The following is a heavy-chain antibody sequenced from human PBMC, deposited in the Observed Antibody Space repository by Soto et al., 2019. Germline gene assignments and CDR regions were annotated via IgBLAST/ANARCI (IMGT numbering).Heavy chain of an antibody. D-gene: IGHD2-21*02. CDR1: GGSISSYY. J-gene: IGHJ3*02. Sequence: SETLSLTCTVSGGSISSYYWSWIRQPPGKGLEWIGYIYYSGSTNYNPSLKSRVTISVDTSKNQFSLKLSSVTAADTAVYYCARHSGGDYGFGAFDIWGQGTMVTVSS. CDR3: ARHSGGDYGFGAFDI. V-gene: IGHV4-59*01. CDR2: IYYSGST.